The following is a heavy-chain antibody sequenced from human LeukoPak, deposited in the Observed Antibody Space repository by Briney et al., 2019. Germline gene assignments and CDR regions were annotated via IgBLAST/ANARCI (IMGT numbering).Heavy chain of an antibody. D-gene: IGHD6-13*01. Sequence: ASVKVSCKVSGYTLTELSMHWVRQAPGQGLEWMGIINPSGGSTSYAQKFQGRVTMTRDTSTSTVYMELSSLRSEDTAVYYCAATTWYPRAFDIWGQGTMVTVSS. V-gene: IGHV1-46*01. CDR2: INPSGGST. CDR3: AATTWYPRAFDI. J-gene: IGHJ3*02. CDR1: GYTLTELS.